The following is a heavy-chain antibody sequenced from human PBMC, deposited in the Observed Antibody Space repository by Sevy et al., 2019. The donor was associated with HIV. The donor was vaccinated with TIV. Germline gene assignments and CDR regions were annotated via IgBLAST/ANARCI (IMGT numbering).Heavy chain of an antibody. CDR3: AKRKRLTMIVVVIDY. J-gene: IGHJ4*02. CDR1: GFTFSSHS. D-gene: IGHD3-22*01. Sequence: GGSLRLSCAASGFTFSSHSMNWVRQTPGKGLEWISYISGTGNTIYYADSVKGRFTISRDNAKNSLYLQLKSLRDEDTAVYYCAKRKRLTMIVVVIDYWGQGTLVTVSS. V-gene: IGHV3-48*02. CDR2: ISGTGNTI.